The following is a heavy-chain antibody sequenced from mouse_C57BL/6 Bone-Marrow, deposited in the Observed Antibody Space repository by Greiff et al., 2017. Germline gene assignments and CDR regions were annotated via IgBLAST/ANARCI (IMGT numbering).Heavy chain of an antibody. CDR3: ARGFRHAY. CDR1: GYTFTSYT. J-gene: IGHJ3*01. Sequence: VQLQQSGAELARPGASVKMSCKASGYTFTSYTMHWVKQRPGQGLEWIGNINPSSGYTKYNQKFKDKATLTADKSSSTAYMQLSSLTSEDSAVYYCARGFRHAYWGQGTLVTVSA. V-gene: IGHV1-4*01. CDR2: INPSSGYT.